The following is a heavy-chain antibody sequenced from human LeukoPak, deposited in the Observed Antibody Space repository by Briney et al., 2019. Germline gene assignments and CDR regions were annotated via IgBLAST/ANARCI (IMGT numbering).Heavy chain of an antibody. CDR1: GGSMSGYY. D-gene: IGHD3-3*01. Sequence: PSETLSLTCSVSGGSMSGYYWSWIRQPPGKGLEWIGYIYYSGSTNYNPSLKSRVTISVDTSKNQFSLKLSSVTAADTAVYYCARIGKYYDFWSGFNWFDPWGQGTLVTVSS. V-gene: IGHV4-59*01. J-gene: IGHJ5*02. CDR3: ARIGKYYDFWSGFNWFDP. CDR2: IYYSGST.